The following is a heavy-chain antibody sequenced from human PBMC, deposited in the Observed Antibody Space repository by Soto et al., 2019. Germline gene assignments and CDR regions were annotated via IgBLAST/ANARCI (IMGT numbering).Heavy chain of an antibody. V-gene: IGHV4-39*01. D-gene: IGHD3-10*01. CDR3: ARRAIGVRGSYYYYYYGMDV. CDR1: GGSISSSSYY. J-gene: IGHJ6*02. Sequence: QLQLQESGPGLVKPSETLSLTCTVSGGSISSSSYYWGWIRQPPGKGLGGIGGTYYSGSTYYNPSLKSRVTISVDTSKNQFSLKLSSVTAADTAVYYCARRAIGVRGSYYYYYYGMDVWGQGTTVTVSS. CDR2: TYYSGST.